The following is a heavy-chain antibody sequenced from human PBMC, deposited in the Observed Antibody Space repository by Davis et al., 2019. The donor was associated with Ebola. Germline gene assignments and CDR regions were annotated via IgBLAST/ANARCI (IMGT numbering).Heavy chain of an antibody. V-gene: IGHV1-69*05. Sequence: AASVKVSCKASGGTFSSYAISWVRQAPGQGLEWMGGIIPIFGTANYAQKFQGWVTMTRDTSISTAYMELSRLRSDDTAVYYCARDPHYYGSGRNYYGMDVWGQGTTVTVSS. D-gene: IGHD3-10*01. CDR2: IIPIFGTA. J-gene: IGHJ6*02. CDR3: ARDPHYYGSGRNYYGMDV. CDR1: GGTFSSYA.